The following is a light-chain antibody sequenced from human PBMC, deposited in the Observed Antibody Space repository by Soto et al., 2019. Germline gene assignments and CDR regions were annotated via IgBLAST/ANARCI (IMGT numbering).Light chain of an antibody. CDR3: TSYTSASTPYV. J-gene: IGLJ1*01. CDR1: SSDVGSYNH. CDR2: NVN. Sequence: QSALTQSASVSGSPGQSITISCTGTSSDVGSYNHVSWYQQHPGEVPKLIIFNVNDRPSGVSNRFSGSKSGNTASLTISGLQAEDEADYSCTSYTSASTPYVLASGTTVTVL. V-gene: IGLV2-14*01.